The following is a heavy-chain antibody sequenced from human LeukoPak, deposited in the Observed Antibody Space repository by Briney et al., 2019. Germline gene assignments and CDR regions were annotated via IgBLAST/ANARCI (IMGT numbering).Heavy chain of an antibody. CDR3: ATLGYYDSSGPDY. CDR1: GFTFSSYW. J-gene: IGHJ4*02. CDR2: INSDGSST. V-gene: IGHV3-74*01. D-gene: IGHD3-22*01. Sequence: GGSLRLSCAASGFTFSSYWMHWVPQAPGKGLVWVSRINSDGSSTSYADSVKGRFTISRDNAKNTLYLQMNSLRAEDTAVYYCATLGYYDSSGPDYWGQGTLVTVSS.